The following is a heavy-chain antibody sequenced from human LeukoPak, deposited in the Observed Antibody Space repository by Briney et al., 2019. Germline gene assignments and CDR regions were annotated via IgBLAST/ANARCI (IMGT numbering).Heavy chain of an antibody. CDR2: IYYTGST. V-gene: IGHV4-59*01. CDR1: GGSISNYY. D-gene: IGHD6-19*01. CDR3: ARGYSSGRIDS. J-gene: IGHJ4*02. Sequence: PSETLSLTCTVSGGSISNYYWSWIRQPPGKGLEWIAYIYYTGSTNYNPSLKSRVTISVDTSKNQFSLKLSSVTPADTAVYHCARGYSSGRIDSWGQGTLVTVSS.